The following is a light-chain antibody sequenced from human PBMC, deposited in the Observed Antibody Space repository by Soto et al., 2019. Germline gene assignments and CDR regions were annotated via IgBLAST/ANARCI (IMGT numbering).Light chain of an antibody. Sequence: DLQMTQSPSTLSASVGDRVTITCRASHSISSWLAWYQQKPGKAPKLLIYTAYSFESGVPSRFSGSGSGTEFTLTISSLQPDDFSTYYCQQYNSYPSTFGQGTKVEIK. CDR2: TAY. J-gene: IGKJ1*01. CDR1: HSISSW. CDR3: QQYNSYPST. V-gene: IGKV1-5*03.